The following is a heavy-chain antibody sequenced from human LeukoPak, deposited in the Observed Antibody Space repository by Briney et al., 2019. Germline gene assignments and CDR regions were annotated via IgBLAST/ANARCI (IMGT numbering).Heavy chain of an antibody. J-gene: IGHJ4*02. CDR3: ARSIVGATTLGN. Sequence: SQTLSLTCTVSGGSISSGSYYWSWIRQPAGKGLEWIGRIYTSGSTYYNPSLKSRVTISVEKSKKQFSLKLSSVTAADTAVYYCARSIVGATTLGNWGQGTLVTVSS. D-gene: IGHD1-26*01. CDR2: IYTSGST. CDR1: GGSISSGSYY. V-gene: IGHV4-61*02.